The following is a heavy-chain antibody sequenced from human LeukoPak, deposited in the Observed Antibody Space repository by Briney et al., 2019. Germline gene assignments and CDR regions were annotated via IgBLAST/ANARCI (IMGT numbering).Heavy chain of an antibody. CDR3: AKGLGISGRFDY. D-gene: IGHD2-15*01. CDR2: IGGRDDRT. CDR1: GFTFTGHT. J-gene: IGHJ4*02. V-gene: IGHV3-23*01. Sequence: GGSLRLSCAASGFTFTGHTMTWLRQAPGKGLEWVSIIGGRDDRTYYADSVEGRFTISRDNSKNILYLQMSSLRAEDTAVYYCAKGLGISGRFDYWGQGTLVTVSS.